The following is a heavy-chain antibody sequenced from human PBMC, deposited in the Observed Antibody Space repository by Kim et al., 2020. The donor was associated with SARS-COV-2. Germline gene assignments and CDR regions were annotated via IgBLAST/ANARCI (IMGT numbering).Heavy chain of an antibody. CDR1: GFTVSSNY. CDR3: ASAVIPAYPYYYYYGMDV. J-gene: IGHJ6*02. V-gene: IGHV3-53*01. D-gene: IGHD2-21*01. CDR2: IYSGGST. Sequence: GGSLRLSCAASGFTVSSNYMSWVRQAPGKGLEWVSVIYSGGSTYYADSVKGRFTISRDNSKNTLYLQMNSLRAEDTAVYYCASAVIPAYPYYYYYGMDVWGQGTTVTVSS.